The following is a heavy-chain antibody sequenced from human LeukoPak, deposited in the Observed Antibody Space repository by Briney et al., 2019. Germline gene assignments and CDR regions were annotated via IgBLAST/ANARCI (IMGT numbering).Heavy chain of an antibody. J-gene: IGHJ6*02. CDR3: AKGSVTSTGSYYYYYYGMDV. Sequence: GSLRLSCAASGFTFSSYAMSWVRRAPGEGLEWVSAISGSGGSTYYADSVKGRFTISRDNSKNTLYLQMNSLRAEDTAVYYCAKGSVTSTGSYYYYYYGMDVWGQGTTVTVSS. CDR2: ISGSGGST. V-gene: IGHV3-23*01. D-gene: IGHD4-17*01. CDR1: GFTFSSYA.